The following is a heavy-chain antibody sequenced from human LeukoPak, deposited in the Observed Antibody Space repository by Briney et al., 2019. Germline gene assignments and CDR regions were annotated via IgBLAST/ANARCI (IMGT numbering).Heavy chain of an antibody. V-gene: IGHV3-33*08. Sequence: GGSLRLSCAASGFTFSNYRMNWVRQAPGKGLEWVAVIWHDGSNKYYADSVKGRFTISRDNSKNTLYLQMNSLRAEDTAVCYCARDAGERWTVDFDYWGQGTLVTVSS. CDR3: ARDAGERWTVDFDY. CDR1: GFTFSNYR. D-gene: IGHD3/OR15-3a*01. CDR2: IWHDGSNK. J-gene: IGHJ4*02.